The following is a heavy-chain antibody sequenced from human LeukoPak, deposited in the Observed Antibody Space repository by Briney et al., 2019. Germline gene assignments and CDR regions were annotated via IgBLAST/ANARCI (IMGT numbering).Heavy chain of an antibody. CDR2: TRFDGKNK. V-gene: IGHV3-30*02. Sequence: GGSLRLSCAASGFTFSRYGMHWVRQAPGKGLEWVSFTRFDGKNKYYADSVKGRFTISKDSSKNTLDLQMNSLRTEDTAVYYCAREISGPLAAAGGYYYYYMDVWGKGTTVTISS. CDR3: AREISGPLAAAGGYYYYYMDV. CDR1: GFTFSRYG. J-gene: IGHJ6*03. D-gene: IGHD6-13*01.